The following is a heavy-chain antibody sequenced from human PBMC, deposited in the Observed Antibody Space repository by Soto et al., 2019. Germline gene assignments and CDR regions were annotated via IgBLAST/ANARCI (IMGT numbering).Heavy chain of an antibody. Sequence: SETLSLTCAVYGGSFSGYYWSWIRQPPGKGLEWIGEISHSGRTNYNPSLKSRVTISIDMSRNHFSLKLSSVTAADTALYYCARVERGTATTVVDVLDIWGQGTMVTVSS. J-gene: IGHJ3*02. CDR1: GGSFSGYY. D-gene: IGHD1-1*01. V-gene: IGHV4-34*01. CDR3: ARVERGTATTVVDVLDI. CDR2: ISHSGRT.